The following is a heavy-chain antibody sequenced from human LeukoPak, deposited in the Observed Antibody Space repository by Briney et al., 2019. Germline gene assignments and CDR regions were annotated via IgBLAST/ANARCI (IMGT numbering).Heavy chain of an antibody. J-gene: IGHJ4*02. CDR1: GFTFSSYS. CDR2: ISSSSSYI. V-gene: IGHV3-21*01. CDR3: ARDQYSSETDY. Sequence: GGSLRLSCAASGFTFSSYSMNWVRQAPGKGLGRVLSISSSSSYIYYADSVKGRFTISRDNAKNSLYLQMNSLRAEDTAVYYCARDQYSSETDYWGQGTLVTVSS. D-gene: IGHD5-18*01.